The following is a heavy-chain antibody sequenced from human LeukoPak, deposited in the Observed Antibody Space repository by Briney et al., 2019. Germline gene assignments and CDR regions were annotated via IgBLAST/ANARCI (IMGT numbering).Heavy chain of an antibody. CDR1: SDSISSYY. J-gene: IGHJ6*02. D-gene: IGHD2-2*01. V-gene: IGHV4-59*01. CDR2: IYYSGTT. CDR3: AREGRAYTSRWYDYYYGLDV. Sequence: SETLSLTCTVSSDSISSYYWSWIRQPPGKGLEWIGYIYYSGTTKYNPSLKSRVTISIDTSKNQFSLKLTSVTSADTAVYYCAREGRAYTSRWYDYYYGLDVWGQGTTVTVSS.